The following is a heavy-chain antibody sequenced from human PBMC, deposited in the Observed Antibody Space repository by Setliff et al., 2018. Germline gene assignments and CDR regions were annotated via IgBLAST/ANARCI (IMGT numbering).Heavy chain of an antibody. J-gene: IGHJ4*02. CDR1: GFTFSRYD. CDR3: SKAALDLELDS. V-gene: IGHV3-13*04. CDR2: TAAAGDT. D-gene: IGHD1-1*01. Sequence: QPGGSLRLSCAASGFTFSRYDIHWVRQVTGKGLEWVSGTAAAGDTYYADSVKGRFTISRENAKNSLYLQMNSLRADDTAVYFCSKAALDLELDSWGQGTLVTVSS.